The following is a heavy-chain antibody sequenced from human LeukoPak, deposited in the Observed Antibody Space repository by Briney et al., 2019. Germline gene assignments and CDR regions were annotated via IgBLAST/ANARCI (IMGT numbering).Heavy chain of an antibody. CDR2: VYYTGST. D-gene: IGHD4-11*01. Sequence: SETLSLTCTVSGGSISSYYWSWIRQPPGKGLEWIGYVYYTGSTNYNPSLNSRVTMSIDTSKNQFSLRLSSVTAADTAVYYCARLGEYSYYFDYWGQGSLVTVSS. CDR3: ARLGEYSYYFDY. J-gene: IGHJ4*02. V-gene: IGHV4-59*08. CDR1: GGSISSYY.